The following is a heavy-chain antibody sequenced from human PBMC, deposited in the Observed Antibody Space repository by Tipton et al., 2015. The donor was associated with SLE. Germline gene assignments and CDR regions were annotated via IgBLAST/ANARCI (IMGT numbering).Heavy chain of an antibody. Sequence: RSLRLSCAASGFTFSYGIHWVRQAPGKGLEWVAVISYDGSNKYYADSVKGRFTISRDNSKNTLYLQMNSLRAEDTAVYYCAKDRLGELSLPRYGMDVWGQGTTVTVSS. CDR1: GFTFSYG. J-gene: IGHJ6*02. V-gene: IGHV3-30*18. D-gene: IGHD3-16*02. CDR3: AKDRLGELSLPRYGMDV. CDR2: ISYDGSNK.